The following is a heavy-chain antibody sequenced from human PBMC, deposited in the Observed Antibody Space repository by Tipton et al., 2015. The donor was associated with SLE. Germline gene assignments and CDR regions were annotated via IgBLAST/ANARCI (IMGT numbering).Heavy chain of an antibody. CDR1: GFTFSNAW. CDR2: IKSKTDGGTT. Sequence: GSLRLSCAASGFTFSNAWMSWVRQAPGKGLEWVGRIKSKTDGGTTDYAAPVKGRFTISRDDSKNTLYLQMNSLKTEDTAVYYCTEHAGSGSYDYWGQGTLVTVSS. D-gene: IGHD3-10*01. CDR3: TEHAGSGSYDY. J-gene: IGHJ4*02. V-gene: IGHV3-15*01.